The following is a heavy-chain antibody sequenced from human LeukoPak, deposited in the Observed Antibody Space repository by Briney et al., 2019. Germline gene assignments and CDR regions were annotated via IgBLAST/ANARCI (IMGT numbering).Heavy chain of an antibody. V-gene: IGHV3-30*02. D-gene: IGHD6-13*01. Sequence: GGSLRLSCAASGFTFSSYGMHWVRQAPGKGLEWVAFIRYDGSSQRYTDSVKCRFTISRDNSKNTVYLQMNSLRAEDTAVYYCAKRRDVAAGGSGAFDYWGQGSLVTVSS. CDR2: IRYDGSSQ. CDR3: AKRRDVAAGGSGAFDY. J-gene: IGHJ4*02. CDR1: GFTFSSYG.